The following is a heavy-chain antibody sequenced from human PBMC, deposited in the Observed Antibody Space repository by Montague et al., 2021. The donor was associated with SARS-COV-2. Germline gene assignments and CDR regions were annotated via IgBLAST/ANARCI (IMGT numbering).Heavy chain of an antibody. V-gene: IGHV4-39*01. J-gene: IGHJ5*02. CDR3: AGHGNYEITIFVVVPGGWFDP. D-gene: IGHD3-3*01. Sequence: SETLSLTCTVSGGSISSSSYYWGWIRQPPGKGLEWIGSIYYSGSAYYNPSLKSRVTISVDTSKNQFSLKLSSVTAADTAVYSCAGHGNYEITIFVVVPGGWFDPWGQGTLVTVSS. CDR1: GGSISSSSYY. CDR2: IYYSGSA.